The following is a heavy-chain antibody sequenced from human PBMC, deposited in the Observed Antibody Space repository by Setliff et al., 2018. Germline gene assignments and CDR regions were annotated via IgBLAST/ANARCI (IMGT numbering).Heavy chain of an antibody. CDR3: RFWSSYYKNDY. D-gene: IGHD3-3*01. CDR1: GGSISNYY. J-gene: IGHJ4*02. Sequence: SETLSLTCTVSGGSISNYYWSWIRQPPGKGLEWIGEINHSGSTNYNPSLTSRVTISVDTSKNQFSLKLSSVTAADTAVYYCRFWSSYYKNDYWGQGTLVTVSS. V-gene: IGHV4-34*01. CDR2: INHSGST.